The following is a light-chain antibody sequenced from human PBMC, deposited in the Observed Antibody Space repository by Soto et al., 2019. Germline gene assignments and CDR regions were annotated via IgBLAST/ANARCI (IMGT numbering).Light chain of an antibody. J-gene: IGLJ2*01. CDR3: AAWDDSMKSLYVV. CDR2: SNN. Sequence: QSVLTQPPSASGTPGQRVTISCSGSSSNIGSNNENWYQQHPRTAPTHLIYSNNQQPSAVPARLSGSKSATSASLAISGLQSEDEADYYCAAWDDSMKSLYVVFGGGTQLTVL. V-gene: IGLV1-44*01. CDR1: SSNIGSNN.